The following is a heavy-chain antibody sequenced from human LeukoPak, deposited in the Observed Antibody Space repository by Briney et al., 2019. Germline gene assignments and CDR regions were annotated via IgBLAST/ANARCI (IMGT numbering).Heavy chain of an antibody. CDR2: IVPIFGTA. D-gene: IGHD2-2*02. J-gene: IGHJ6*03. V-gene: IGHV1-69*05. CDR3: ARDNCSSTSCHTPNQYYYYMDV. Sequence: SVKVSCKASGGTFSSYAISWVRQAPGQGLEWMGGIVPIFGTANYAQKFQGRVTITTDESTSTAYMELSSLRSEDTAVYYCARDNCSSTSCHTPNQYYYYMDVWGKGTTVTVSS. CDR1: GGTFSSYA.